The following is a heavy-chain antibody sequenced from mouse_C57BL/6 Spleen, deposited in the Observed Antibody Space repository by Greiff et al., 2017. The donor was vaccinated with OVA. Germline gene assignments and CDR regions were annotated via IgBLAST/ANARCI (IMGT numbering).Heavy chain of an antibody. Sequence: DVMLVESEGGLVQPGSSMKLSCTASGFTFSDYYMAWVRQVPEKGLEWVANINYDGSSTYYLDSLKSRFIISRDNAKNILYLQMSSLKSEDTATYYCARREDGNWYFDVWGTGTTVTVSS. CDR1: GFTFSDYY. V-gene: IGHV5-16*01. CDR2: INYDGSST. J-gene: IGHJ1*03. CDR3: ARREDGNWYFDV. D-gene: IGHD2-1*01.